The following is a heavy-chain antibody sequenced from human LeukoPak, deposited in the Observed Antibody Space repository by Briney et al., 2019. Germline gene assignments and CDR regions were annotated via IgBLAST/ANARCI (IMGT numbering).Heavy chain of an antibody. CDR2: INHSGST. D-gene: IGHD3-9*01. V-gene: IGHV4-34*01. CDR1: GGSSSGYY. CDR3: ARGHDILTGYYGNY. Sequence: SETLSLTCAVYGGSSSGYYWSWIRQPPGKGLEWIGEINHSGSTNYNPSLKSRVTISVDTSKNQFSLKLSSVTAADTAVYYCARGHDILTGYYGNYWGQGTLVTVSS. J-gene: IGHJ4*02.